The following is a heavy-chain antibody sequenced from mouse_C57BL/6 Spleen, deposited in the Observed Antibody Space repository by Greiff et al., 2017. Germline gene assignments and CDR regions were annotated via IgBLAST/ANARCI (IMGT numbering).Heavy chain of an antibody. V-gene: IGHV3-6*01. CDR1: GYSITSGYY. Sequence: ESGPGLVKPSQSLSLTCSVTGYSITSGYYWNWIRQFPGNKLEWMGYISYDGSNNYNPSLKNRISITRDTSKNQFFLKLNSVTTEDTATYYCAREGDYGPFDGWGTGTTVTGSS. D-gene: IGHD1-2*01. CDR2: ISYDGSN. J-gene: IGHJ1*03. CDR3: AREGDYGPFDG.